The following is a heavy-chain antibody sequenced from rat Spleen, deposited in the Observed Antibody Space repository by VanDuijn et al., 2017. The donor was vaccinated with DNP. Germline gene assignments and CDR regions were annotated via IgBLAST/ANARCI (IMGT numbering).Heavy chain of an antibody. CDR2: ISSGGDIT. CDR1: GFTFSNHG. D-gene: IGHD1-4*01. Sequence: EVQLVESGGGLVQPGRSLKLSCAASGFTFSNHGMAWVRQAPTKGLEWVASISSGGDITYYPDSVKGRFTISRENAKNILYLQMNSLRSEDTATYYCAREGNYPGVVDNWGQGVMVTVSS. V-gene: IGHV5S13*01. J-gene: IGHJ2*01. CDR3: AREGNYPGVVDN.